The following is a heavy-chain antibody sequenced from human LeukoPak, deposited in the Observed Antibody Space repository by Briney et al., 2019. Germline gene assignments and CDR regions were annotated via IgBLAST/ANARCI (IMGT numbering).Heavy chain of an antibody. Sequence: GGSLRLPCAASGFTFSSYGMHWVRQAPGKGLEWVAVISYDGSNKYYADSVKGRFTISRDNSKNTLYLQMNSLRAEDTAVYYCAKGYTEALDYWGQGTLVTVSS. CDR2: ISYDGSNK. D-gene: IGHD2-2*02. CDR3: AKGYTEALDY. CDR1: GFTFSSYG. V-gene: IGHV3-30*18. J-gene: IGHJ4*02.